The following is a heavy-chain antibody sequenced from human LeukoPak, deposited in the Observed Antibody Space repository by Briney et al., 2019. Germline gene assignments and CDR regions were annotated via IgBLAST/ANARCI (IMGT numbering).Heavy chain of an antibody. V-gene: IGHV3-23*01. CDR1: GFTFSSYG. J-gene: IGHJ4*02. D-gene: IGHD3-22*01. CDR2: ISGSGGST. Sequence: PGGSLRLSCAASGFTFSSYGMSWVRQAPGKGLEWVSAISGSGGSTYYADSVKGRFTISRDNSKNTLYLQMNSLRAEDTAVYYCAKDAYYYDSSGYLPAQYYFDYWGQGTLVTVSS. CDR3: AKDAYYYDSSGYLPAQYYFDY.